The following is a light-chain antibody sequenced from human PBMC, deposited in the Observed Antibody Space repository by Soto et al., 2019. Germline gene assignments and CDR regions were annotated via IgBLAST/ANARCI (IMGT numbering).Light chain of an antibody. CDR2: DVS. V-gene: IGLV2-8*01. J-gene: IGLJ1*01. CDR1: SSDVGGSDY. CDR3: ISHVGHSNV. Sequence: QSALTQPPSASGSPGQSVTMSCTGTSSDVGGSDYVSWYQHHPGKAPKLMIYDVSKRPSGVPDRFSGSKSGNMASLTVSGLQAEDEADYYCISHVGHSNVFGTGTKPTVL.